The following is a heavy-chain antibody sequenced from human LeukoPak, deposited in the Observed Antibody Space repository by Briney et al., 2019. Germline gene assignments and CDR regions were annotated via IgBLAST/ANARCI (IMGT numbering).Heavy chain of an antibody. D-gene: IGHD6-13*01. J-gene: IGHJ4*02. CDR3: ARDVSSRRRGYSSSWHVNYLDY. CDR2: INPSGGST. CDR1: GYTVTGYY. Sequence: PRASVKVSCTASGYTVTGYYMHWVRQAPGQGLEWMGIINPSGGSTSYAQKFQGRVTMTRDTSTSTVYMELSSLRSEDTAVYYCARDVSSRRRGYSSSWHVNYLDYWGQGTLVTVSS. V-gene: IGHV1-46*01.